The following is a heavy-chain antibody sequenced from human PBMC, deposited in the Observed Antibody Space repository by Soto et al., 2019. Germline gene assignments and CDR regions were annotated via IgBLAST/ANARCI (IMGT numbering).Heavy chain of an antibody. CDR1: GGSISSGGYY. J-gene: IGHJ4*02. CDR2: IYYSGST. V-gene: IGHV4-31*03. D-gene: IGHD3-22*01. Sequence: SETLSLTCTVSGGSISSGGYYWSWIRQHPGKGLEWIGYIYYSGSTYYNPSLKSRVTISVDTSKNQFSLKLSSVTAADTAVYYCARVYYYDSSGYYPAPPYFDYWGQGTLVTVSS. CDR3: ARVYYYDSSGYYPAPPYFDY.